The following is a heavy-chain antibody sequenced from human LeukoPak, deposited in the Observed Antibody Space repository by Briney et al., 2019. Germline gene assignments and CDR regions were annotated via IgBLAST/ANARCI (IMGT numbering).Heavy chain of an antibody. CDR3: ATFMVRGGRHFDY. CDR1: GGSIRSSSYY. D-gene: IGHD3-10*01. Sequence: PSETLSLTCTVSGGSIRSSSYYWGWIRQPPGKGLEWSGSIDYRGHTYYNPSLKSRVTISVDTSKNQFSLKLSSVTAADTAVYYCATFMVRGGRHFDYWGQGTLVTVSS. V-gene: IGHV4-39*07. CDR2: IDYRGHT. J-gene: IGHJ4*02.